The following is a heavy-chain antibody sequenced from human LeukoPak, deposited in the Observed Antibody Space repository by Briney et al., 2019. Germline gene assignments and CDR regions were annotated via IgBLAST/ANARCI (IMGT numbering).Heavy chain of an antibody. V-gene: IGHV3-30-3*01. Sequence: GGSLRLSCAASEFTFDSYAMHWVSEAPGRGLEWVAVMSYDGSNKYYADSVKGRFTISRDNSKNTLYLQTNSLRADDTAVYYCARDGRNYYDRSGYYSALAYWGQGTLVTVSS. CDR2: MSYDGSNK. CDR1: EFTFDSYA. D-gene: IGHD3-22*01. J-gene: IGHJ4*02. CDR3: ARDGRNYYDRSGYYSALAY.